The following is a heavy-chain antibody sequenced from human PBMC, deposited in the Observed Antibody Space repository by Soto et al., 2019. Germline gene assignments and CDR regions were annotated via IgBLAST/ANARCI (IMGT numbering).Heavy chain of an antibody. J-gene: IGHJ4*02. CDR1: GYTFTGYY. V-gene: IGHV1-2*04. CDR2: INPNSGGT. D-gene: IGHD6-6*01. CDR3: ARDLAASGGSSTGFDY. Sequence: GASVKVSCKASGYTFTGYYMHWVRQAPGQGLEWMGWINPNSGGTNYAQKFQGWVTMTRDTSISTAYMELSRLRSDDTAVYYCARDLAASGGSSTGFDYWVQGTLVTVSS.